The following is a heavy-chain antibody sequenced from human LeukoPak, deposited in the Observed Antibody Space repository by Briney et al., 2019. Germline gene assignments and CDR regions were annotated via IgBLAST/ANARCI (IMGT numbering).Heavy chain of an antibody. Sequence: ASVKVSCKASGYTFTSYGINWVRQAPGQGLEWVGWISAYNGNTKDAQKLQGRVTMTTDTSTSTAYMELRSLRSDDTAVYYCARGMYPYSGSYYDFDYWGQGTLVTVSS. CDR1: GYTFTSYG. D-gene: IGHD1-26*01. CDR3: ARGMYPYSGSYYDFDY. J-gene: IGHJ4*02. V-gene: IGHV1-18*01. CDR2: ISAYNGNT.